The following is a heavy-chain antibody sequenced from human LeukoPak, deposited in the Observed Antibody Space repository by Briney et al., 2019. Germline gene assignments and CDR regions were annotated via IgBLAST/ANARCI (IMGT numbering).Heavy chain of an antibody. D-gene: IGHD3-3*01. Sequence: GGSPRLSCAASGFTFTIFGLNWVRQAPGKGPEWVSYIDARSGITYYADSVQGRFTISRDDARESVFLQMDGLRVADTAMYYCARTYDFGRGPPGDAFDNWGPGTWVIVSA. J-gene: IGHJ3*02. CDR3: ARTYDFGRGPPGDAFDN. V-gene: IGHV3-48*01. CDR2: IDARSGIT. CDR1: GFTFTIFG.